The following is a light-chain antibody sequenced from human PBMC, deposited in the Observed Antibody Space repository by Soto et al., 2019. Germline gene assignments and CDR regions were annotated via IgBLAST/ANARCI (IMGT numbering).Light chain of an antibody. CDR1: MRDVGAYNL. V-gene: IGLV2-14*01. CDR2: EVR. Sequence: QSALTQPASVSGSAGQSITISCSGTMRDVGAYNLVSWYQQHPGTAPKLIIYEVRNRPSGISSRFSDSRSGNTASLTISGLQAEDEADYYCSSYTDTKSLVFGTGTKVTVL. CDR3: SSYTDTKSLV. J-gene: IGLJ1*01.